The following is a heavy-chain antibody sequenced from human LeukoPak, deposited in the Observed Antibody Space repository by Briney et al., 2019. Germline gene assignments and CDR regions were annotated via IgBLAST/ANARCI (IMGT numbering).Heavy chain of an antibody. CDR3: AKLGYCSGGSCPGWFDP. CDR1: GFTFSSCA. V-gene: IGHV3-23*01. CDR2: ISGSGGST. J-gene: IGHJ5*02. D-gene: IGHD2-15*01. Sequence: GGSLRLSCAASGFTFSSCAMSWVRQAPGKGLEWVSAISGSGGSTYYADSVKGRFTISRDNSKNTLYLQMNSLRAEDTAVYYCAKLGYCSGGSCPGWFDPWGQGTLVTVSS.